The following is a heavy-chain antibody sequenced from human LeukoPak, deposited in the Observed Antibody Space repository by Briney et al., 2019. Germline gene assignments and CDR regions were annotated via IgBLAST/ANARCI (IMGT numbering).Heavy chain of an antibody. CDR3: VIAAAGRATDY. CDR1: GFTFSSYS. CDR2: ISSSSSYI. V-gene: IGHV3-21*01. Sequence: GGSLRLSCAASGFTFSSYSMNWVRQAPGKGLEWVSSISSSSSYIYYADSVKGRFTISRDNAKNSLYLQMNSLRAEDTAAYYCVIAAAGRATDYWGQGTLVTVSS. D-gene: IGHD6-13*01. J-gene: IGHJ4*02.